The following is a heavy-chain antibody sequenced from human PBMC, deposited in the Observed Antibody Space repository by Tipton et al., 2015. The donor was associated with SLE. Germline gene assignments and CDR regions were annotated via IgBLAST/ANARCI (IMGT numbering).Heavy chain of an antibody. CDR1: GFRFSSYE. CDR2: ISGSGTNK. D-gene: IGHD6-6*01. J-gene: IGHJ4*02. CDR3: TIEYSSSDAFDF. Sequence: SLRLSCAASGFRFSSYEMNWVRQAPGKGLEWVSYISGSGTNKYYADSVKGRFTISRDNAKSSLYLQMNSLRAEDTALYYCTIEYSSSDAFDFWGQGTLVTVSS. V-gene: IGHV3-48*03.